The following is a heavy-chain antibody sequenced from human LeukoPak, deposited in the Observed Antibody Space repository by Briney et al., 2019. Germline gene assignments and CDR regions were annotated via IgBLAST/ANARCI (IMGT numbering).Heavy chain of an antibody. Sequence: SETLSLTCTVSGGSISSGGYYWSWIRQHPGKGLEWIEYIYYSGSTYYNPSLKSRVTISVDTSKNQFSLKLSSVTAAETAVYYCAREVYSYGYGDYFDYWGQGTLVTVSS. D-gene: IGHD5-18*01. CDR3: AREVYSYGYGDYFDY. CDR1: GGSISSGGYY. CDR2: IYYSGST. J-gene: IGHJ4*02. V-gene: IGHV4-31*03.